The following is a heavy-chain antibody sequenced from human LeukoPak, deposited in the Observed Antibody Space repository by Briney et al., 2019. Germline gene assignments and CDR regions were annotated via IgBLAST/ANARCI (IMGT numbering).Heavy chain of an antibody. V-gene: IGHV4-4*02. D-gene: IGHD1-1*01. CDR3: ARDIVSGTTDAFDI. Sequence: PSGTPSLTCAVSGGSISSSNWWSWVRQPPGKGLEWIGEIYHSGSTYYNPSLKSRVTISVDTSKNQFSLKLSSVTAADTAVYYCARDIVSGTTDAFDIWGQGTMVTVSS. CDR2: IYHSGST. J-gene: IGHJ3*02. CDR1: GGSISSSNW.